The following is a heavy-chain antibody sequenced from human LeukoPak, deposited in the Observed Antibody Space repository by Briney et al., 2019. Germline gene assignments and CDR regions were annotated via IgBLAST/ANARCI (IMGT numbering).Heavy chain of an antibody. CDR3: ARVEYYYGMDV. CDR1: GFTVSSNY. V-gene: IGHV3-66*01. CDR2: IYSGGST. J-gene: IGHJ6*02. Sequence: GGSLRLSCAASGFTVSSNYMSWVRQAPGKGLEWVSVIYSGGSTYYADSVKGRFTISRDNSKNTLYLQMNSLRAENTAVYYCARVEYYYGMDVWGQGTTVTVSS.